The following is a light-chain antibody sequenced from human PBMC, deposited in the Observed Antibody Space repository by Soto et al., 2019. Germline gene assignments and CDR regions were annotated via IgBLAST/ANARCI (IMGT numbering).Light chain of an antibody. CDR1: QSVSSY. V-gene: IGKV3-11*01. J-gene: IGKJ1*01. CDR2: DAS. CDR3: QQRSNWPRT. Sequence: EIVLTQSPATPSLSPGERATLSCRASQSVSSYLAWYQQKPGQAPRFLIYDASNRATGIPARFSGSGSGTDFTLTISSLEPEDFAVYYCQQRSNWPRTFGQGTKVDIK.